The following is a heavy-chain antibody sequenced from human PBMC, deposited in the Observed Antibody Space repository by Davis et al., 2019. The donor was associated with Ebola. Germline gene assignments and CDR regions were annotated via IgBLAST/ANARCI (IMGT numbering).Heavy chain of an antibody. J-gene: IGHJ6*02. CDR2: INHSGST. D-gene: IGHD6-13*01. CDR1: GGSFSGYY. Sequence: SETLSLTCAVYGGSFSGYYWGWIRQPPGKGLEWIGEINHSGSTNYNPSLKSRVTISVDTSKNQFSLKLSSVTAADTAVYYCARVPLIAAAGAYYYYYGMDVWGQGTTVTVSS. CDR3: ARVPLIAAAGAYYYYYGMDV. V-gene: IGHV4-34*01.